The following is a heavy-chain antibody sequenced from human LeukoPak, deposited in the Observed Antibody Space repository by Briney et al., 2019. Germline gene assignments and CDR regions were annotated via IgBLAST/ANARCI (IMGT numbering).Heavy chain of an antibody. J-gene: IGHJ1*01. D-gene: IGHD3-22*01. Sequence: PGGSLRLSCAVSGFTVSGNYMSWVRQAPGKGLEWVSYISSSGSTIYYADSVKGRFTISRDNAKNSLYLQMNSLRAEDTAVYYCARGSNYYDSSGYPEYFQHWGQGTLVTVSS. CDR3: ARGSNYYDSSGYPEYFQH. CDR2: ISSSGSTI. CDR1: GFTVSGNY. V-gene: IGHV3-11*04.